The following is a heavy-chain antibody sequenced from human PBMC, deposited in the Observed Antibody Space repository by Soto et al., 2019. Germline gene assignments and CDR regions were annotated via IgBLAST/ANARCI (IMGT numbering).Heavy chain of an antibody. CDR1: GYTFTSYG. Sequence: ASVKVSFKASGYTFTSYGISLLLHAPVQLLELMGWISAYNGNTNYAQKLQGRVTMTADTSTSTAYMELRSLRSDDTAVYYCARDWAVVPAAMTEVGYYYGMDVWGQGTTVTVS. CDR3: ARDWAVVPAAMTEVGYYYGMDV. CDR2: ISAYNGNT. V-gene: IGHV1-18*01. J-gene: IGHJ6*02. D-gene: IGHD2-2*01.